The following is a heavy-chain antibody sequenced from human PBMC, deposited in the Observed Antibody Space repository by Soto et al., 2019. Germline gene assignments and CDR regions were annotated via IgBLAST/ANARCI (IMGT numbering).Heavy chain of an antibody. CDR1: GGTFSSYA. Sequence: QVQLVQSGAEVKKPGSSVKVSCKASGGTFSSYAISWVRQAPGQGLEWMGGIIPIFGTANYAQKFQGRVTITADESTSTAYMELSSLGSEDTAVYYCALYCSGGSCYSGYYYYGMDVWGQGTTVTVSS. CDR2: IIPIFGTA. V-gene: IGHV1-69*01. CDR3: ALYCSGGSCYSGYYYYGMDV. J-gene: IGHJ6*02. D-gene: IGHD2-15*01.